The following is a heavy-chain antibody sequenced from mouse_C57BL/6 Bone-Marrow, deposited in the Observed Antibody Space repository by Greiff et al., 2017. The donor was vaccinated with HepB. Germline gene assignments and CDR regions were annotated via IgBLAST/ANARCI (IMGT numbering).Heavy chain of an antibody. CDR1: GYTFTDYE. V-gene: IGHV1-15*01. D-gene: IGHD2-4*01. CDR3: TRPSTMITTGGYYFDY. CDR2: IDPETGGT. Sequence: VQLQQSGAELVRPGASVTLSCKASGYTFTDYEMHWVKQTPVHGLEWIGAIDPETGGTAYNQKFKGKAILTADKSSRTAYMELRSLTSEDSAVYYGTRPSTMITTGGYYFDYWGHGTTLTVSS. J-gene: IGHJ2*01.